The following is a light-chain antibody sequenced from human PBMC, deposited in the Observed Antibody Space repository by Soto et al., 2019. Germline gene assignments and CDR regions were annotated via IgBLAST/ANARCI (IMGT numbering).Light chain of an antibody. CDR2: DIS. V-gene: IGKV3-11*01. Sequence: EIVLTQSPATLSLSPGDRATLSCRASHRITRDLVWYQHKPGQAPRLVIYDISLSAGDIPSRFSGSGSETDFTLTVSSLEPEDFGVYYCQQRSDWPWAFGPGTKVEIK. CDR3: QQRSDWPWA. J-gene: IGKJ4*01. CDR1: HRITRD.